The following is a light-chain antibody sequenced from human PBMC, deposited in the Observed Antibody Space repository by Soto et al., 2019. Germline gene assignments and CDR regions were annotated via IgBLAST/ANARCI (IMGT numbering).Light chain of an antibody. J-gene: IGKJ2*01. CDR1: QSISSY. CDR2: AAS. CDR3: QQSYSTPRT. Sequence: DLQMTQSPSSLSASVGDRVTITCRASQSISSYLNWYQQKPGKAPKLLIYAASSLQSGVPLRFSGSGSGTDFTLTISSLQPEDFATYYCQQSYSTPRTFGQGTKLEIK. V-gene: IGKV1-39*01.